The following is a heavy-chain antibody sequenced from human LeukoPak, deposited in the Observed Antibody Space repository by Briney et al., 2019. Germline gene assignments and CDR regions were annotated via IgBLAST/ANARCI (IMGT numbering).Heavy chain of an antibody. Sequence: PGGSLRLSCAASGFTFSSYSMNWVRQAPGKGLEWVSYISSSSTIYYADSVKGRFTISRDNAKNSLYLQMNSLRAEDTAVYYCARDIVVVPAANYWGQGTLVTVSS. V-gene: IGHV3-48*01. CDR3: ARDIVVVPAANY. D-gene: IGHD2-2*01. J-gene: IGHJ4*02. CDR1: GFTFSSYS. CDR2: ISSSSTI.